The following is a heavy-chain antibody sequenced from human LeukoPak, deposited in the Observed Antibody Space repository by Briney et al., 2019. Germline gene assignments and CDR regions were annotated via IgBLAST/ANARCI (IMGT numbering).Heavy chain of an antibody. Sequence: SETLSLTCTVSGGSISSSSYNWGWIRQPPGKGLEWIGTTYYSGNAHYNPSLESRVTISVDTSKNQFSLMLSSVTASDTAVYYRASRRLRPERFDYWGQGALVTVSS. CDR1: GGSISSSSYN. CDR2: TYYSGNA. CDR3: ASRRLRPERFDY. J-gene: IGHJ4*02. V-gene: IGHV4-39*01. D-gene: IGHD4-17*01.